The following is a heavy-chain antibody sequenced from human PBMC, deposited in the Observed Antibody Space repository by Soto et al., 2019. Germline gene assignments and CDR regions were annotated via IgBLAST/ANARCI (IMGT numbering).Heavy chain of an antibody. J-gene: IGHJ6*03. CDR3: ARNPYDYIWGSYRPHYMDV. D-gene: IGHD3-16*02. CDR2: INPSGGST. CDR1: GYTFTSYY. V-gene: IGHV1-46*03. Sequence: ASVKVSCKASGYTFTSYYMHWVRQAPGQGLEWMGIINPSGGSTSYAQKFQGRVTMTRDTSTSTVYMELSSLRSEDTAVYYCARNPYDYIWGSYRPHYMDVWGKGTTVTVSS.